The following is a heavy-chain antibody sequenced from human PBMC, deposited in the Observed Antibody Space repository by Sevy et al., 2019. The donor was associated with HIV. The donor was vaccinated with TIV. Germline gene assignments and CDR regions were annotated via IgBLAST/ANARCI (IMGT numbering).Heavy chain of an antibody. CDR1: GITLTPYW. Sequence: GGSLRLSCAASGITLTPYWMHWVRQVPGKGLVWVSRINSDGSSTSYAESVKGRFTISRDNAKKSLFLQMNSLRTEDMALYYCAKGLGLYYYYAMDVWGQGTTVTVSS. CDR3: AKGLGLYYYYAMDV. CDR2: INSDGSST. J-gene: IGHJ6*02. V-gene: IGHV3-74*01.